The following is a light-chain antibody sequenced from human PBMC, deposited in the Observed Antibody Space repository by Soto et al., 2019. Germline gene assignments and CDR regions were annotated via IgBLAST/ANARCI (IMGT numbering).Light chain of an antibody. V-gene: IGKV1-5*01. CDR3: QQYSSYPWT. CDR2: VAS. J-gene: IGKJ1*01. CDR1: QTISSW. Sequence: DIQMTQSPSTLSASVGDRVTITCRPSQTISSWLAWYQQKPGRAPNLLIYVASSLESRVPSRFSGSGSGTEFTLTISSLQPDDFAAYYCQQYSSYPWTFGQGTKVEIK.